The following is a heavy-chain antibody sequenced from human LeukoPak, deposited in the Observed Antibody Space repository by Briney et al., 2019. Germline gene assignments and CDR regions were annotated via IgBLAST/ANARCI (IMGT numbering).Heavy chain of an antibody. CDR3: ARALNDFWSGYSDY. V-gene: IGHV4-30-2*01. Sequence: TLSLTCAVSGGSISSGGYSWSWIRQPPGKGLEWIGYIYHSGSTYYNPSLKSRVTISVDRSKNQFSLKLSSVTAADTAVYYCARALNDFWSGYSDYWGQGTLVTVSS. D-gene: IGHD3-3*01. CDR1: GGSISSGGYS. J-gene: IGHJ4*02. CDR2: IYHSGST.